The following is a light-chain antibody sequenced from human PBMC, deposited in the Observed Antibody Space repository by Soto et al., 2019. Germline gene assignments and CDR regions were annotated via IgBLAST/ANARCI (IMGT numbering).Light chain of an antibody. V-gene: IGKV3D-15*01. J-gene: IGKJ2*01. Sequence: EIVMTQSPATLSVSPGEGATLSCRASQSVSSNSAWYQQKPGQAPRLLIYGTSTRATGIPARFSGSGSGTEFNLTISSLQSEDFAVYYCQQYNNWTYTFGQGTKLEIK. CDR1: QSVSSN. CDR3: QQYNNWTYT. CDR2: GTS.